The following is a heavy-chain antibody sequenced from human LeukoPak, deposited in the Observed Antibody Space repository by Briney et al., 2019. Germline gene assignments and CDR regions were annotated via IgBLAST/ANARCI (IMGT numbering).Heavy chain of an antibody. CDR1: GYSFTNYW. Sequence: PGESLKISCKGSGYSFTNYWIGWVRQMPGKGLEWLGIISPDGSDTRYSTSCRGQATISADKSITTAYLQWSSLQASDTAMYYCANRQGWGVFDIWGQGTMVTVSS. V-gene: IGHV5-51*01. CDR2: ISPDGSDT. J-gene: IGHJ3*02. CDR3: ANRQGWGVFDI. D-gene: IGHD3-16*01.